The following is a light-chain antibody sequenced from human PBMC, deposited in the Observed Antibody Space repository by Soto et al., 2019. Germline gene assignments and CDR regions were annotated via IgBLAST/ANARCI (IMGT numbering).Light chain of an antibody. J-gene: IGKJ4*01. CDR2: VAS. CDR1: QSIGRF. CDR3: QQSFTTPLT. Sequence: DIQMTQSPSSLSASVGDRVTITCRASQSIGRFLNWHQQKPGKAPNVLINVASTLRSGVPSRFSGNGSGTDFNLTINSLQPEDFATYFCQQSFTTPLTCGGGTKV. V-gene: IGKV1-39*01.